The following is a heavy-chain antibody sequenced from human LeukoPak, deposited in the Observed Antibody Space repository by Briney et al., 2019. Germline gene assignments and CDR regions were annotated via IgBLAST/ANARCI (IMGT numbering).Heavy chain of an antibody. J-gene: IGHJ4*02. D-gene: IGHD6-19*01. CDR2: IYSVDSDT. V-gene: IGHV5-51*01. CDR1: GYSFTTYW. CDR3: ARHRPHNDSNSVADYYFDY. Sequence: GESVKSACNGSGYSFTTYWIGWVRQMPGKGLEWIGFIYSVDSDTNYSPSFQGQVTISADKIISTAYLQWSNLKASDTAMYYFARHRPHNDSNSVADYYFDYWGQGTLVTVSS.